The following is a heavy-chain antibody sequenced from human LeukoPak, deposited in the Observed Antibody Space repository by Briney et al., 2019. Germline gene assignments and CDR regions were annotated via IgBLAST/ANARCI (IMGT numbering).Heavy chain of an antibody. Sequence: PGGSLRLSCAASGFTVSSNYMSWVRQAPGKGLDWVSVIYSGGSTYYADSVKGRFTISRDNSKNTLYFQMNSLRAEDTAVYYCARENTIGIAVAGYFDHWGQGTLVTVSS. CDR3: ARENTIGIAVAGYFDH. J-gene: IGHJ4*02. CDR1: GFTVSSNY. CDR2: IYSGGST. D-gene: IGHD6-19*01. V-gene: IGHV3-53*01.